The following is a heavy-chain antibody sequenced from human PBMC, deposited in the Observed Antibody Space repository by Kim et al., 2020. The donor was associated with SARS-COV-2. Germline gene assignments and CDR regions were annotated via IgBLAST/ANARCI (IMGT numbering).Heavy chain of an antibody. CDR3: ASEGSRFGELSLEF. D-gene: IGHD3-10*02. CDR1: GYTLTRYG. Sequence: ASVKVSCKASGYTLTRYGISWVRQAPGQGLEWMGWISAHNGNINYAQKLQGRVTMTTDTSTSTTYMELRSLRSDDTAVYYCASEGSRFGELSLEFWGQGTLVTVSS. CDR2: ISAHNGNI. V-gene: IGHV1-18*01. J-gene: IGHJ4*02.